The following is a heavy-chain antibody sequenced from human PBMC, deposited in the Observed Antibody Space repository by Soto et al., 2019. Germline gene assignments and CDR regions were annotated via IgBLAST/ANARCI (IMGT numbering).Heavy chain of an antibody. V-gene: IGHV1-46*01. CDR2: INPSGGST. CDR3: ARPPFPGCINAVCYPFDY. CDR1: GYTFTDYY. D-gene: IGHD2-8*01. Sequence: ASVKVSCKASGYTFTDYYIHWVRQAPGQGLEWMGMINPSGGSTDYAQKFRGRVTMARDTSTGTVYMELSSLRSEDTAVYYCARPPFPGCINAVCYPFDYWGQGTLVTVSS. J-gene: IGHJ4*02.